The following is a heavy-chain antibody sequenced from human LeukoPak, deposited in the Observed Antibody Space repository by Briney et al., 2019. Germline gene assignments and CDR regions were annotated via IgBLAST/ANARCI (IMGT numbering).Heavy chain of an antibody. CDR1: GGSISSYY. D-gene: IGHD5-18*01. Sequence: SETLSLTCTVSGGSISSYYWSWIRQPPGKGLEWIGYIYYSGSTNYNPSLKSRVTISVDTSKNQFSLKLSSVTAADTAVYYCARGQDSYGLIDYWGQGTLVTVSS. V-gene: IGHV4-59*12. J-gene: IGHJ4*02. CDR3: ARGQDSYGLIDY. CDR2: IYYSGST.